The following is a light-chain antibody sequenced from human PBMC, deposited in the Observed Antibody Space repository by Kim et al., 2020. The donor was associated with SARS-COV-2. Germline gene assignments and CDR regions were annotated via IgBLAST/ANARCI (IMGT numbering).Light chain of an antibody. CDR3: SSYRSGSTYV. V-gene: IGLV2-18*02. J-gene: IGLJ1*01. CDR1: SSDVGSYNR. Sequence: QSALTQPPSVSGSPGQSVTISCTGTSSDVGSYNRVSWYQQPPGTAPKLMIYEVSNRPSGVPDRFSGSKSGNTASLTISGLQAEDEADYYCSSYRSGSTYVFGTGTQLTVL. CDR2: EVS.